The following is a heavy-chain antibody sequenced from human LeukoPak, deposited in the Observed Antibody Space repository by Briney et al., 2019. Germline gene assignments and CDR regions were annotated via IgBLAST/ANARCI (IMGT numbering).Heavy chain of an antibody. Sequence: GESLKSSCKGSGYSFTRYCIGWVRQMPGKGLEWMGIIYPGDSDTKYSPSFQGQVTISADKSISTAYMQWSSLKASDTAMYYCARFPRGRGVILYYFDYWGQGTLVTVSS. CDR2: IYPGDSDT. CDR1: GYSFTRYC. J-gene: IGHJ4*02. D-gene: IGHD3-10*01. CDR3: ARFPRGRGVILYYFDY. V-gene: IGHV5-51*01.